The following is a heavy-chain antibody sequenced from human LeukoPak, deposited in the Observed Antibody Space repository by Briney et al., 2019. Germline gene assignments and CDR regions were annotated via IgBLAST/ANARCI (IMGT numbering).Heavy chain of an antibody. CDR3: ARDPHSSSWDY. J-gene: IGHJ4*02. CDR1: GGSFSGYY. D-gene: IGHD6-13*01. Sequence: SSETLSLTCAVYGGSFSGYYWTWIRQPPGKGLEWIGEINHSGSTTYNPALKSRVTISVDTSKNQFSLKLSSVTAADTAVYYCARDPHSSSWDYWGQGTLVTVSS. CDR2: INHSGST. V-gene: IGHV4-34*01.